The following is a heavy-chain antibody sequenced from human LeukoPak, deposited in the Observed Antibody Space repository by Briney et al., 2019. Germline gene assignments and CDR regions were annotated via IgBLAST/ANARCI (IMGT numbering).Heavy chain of an antibody. V-gene: IGHV4-61*02. J-gene: IGHJ4*02. CDR3: ARSGPLLRFLEWLPPFFDY. Sequence: SETLSLTCTVSGGSISSGSYYWSWIRQPAGKGLEWIGRIYTSGSTNYNPSLKSRVTISIDTSKNQFSLKLSSVTAADTAVYYCARSGPLLRFLEWLPPFFDYWGQGTLVTVSS. D-gene: IGHD3-3*01. CDR2: IYTSGST. CDR1: GGSISSGSYY.